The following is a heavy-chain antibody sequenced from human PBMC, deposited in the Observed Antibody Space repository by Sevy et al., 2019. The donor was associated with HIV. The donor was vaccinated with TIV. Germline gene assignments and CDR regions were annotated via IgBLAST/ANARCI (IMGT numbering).Heavy chain of an antibody. CDR2: INHSGST. V-gene: IGHV4-34*01. CDR1: GGSFSGYY. Sequence: SETLSLTCAVYGGSFSGYYWSWIRQPPGKGLEWIGEINHSGSTNYNPSLKSRVTISVDTSKNQFSLKLSSVTAADTAVYYCARVRTAAAGTGGIGYWGQGTLVTVSS. J-gene: IGHJ4*02. D-gene: IGHD6-13*01. CDR3: ARVRTAAAGTGGIGY.